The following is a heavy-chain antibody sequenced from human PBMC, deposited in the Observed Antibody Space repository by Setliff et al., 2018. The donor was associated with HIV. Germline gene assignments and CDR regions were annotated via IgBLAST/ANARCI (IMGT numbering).Heavy chain of an antibody. CDR2: IKQDGSDM. CDR3: AREGITGTTLHPY. J-gene: IGHJ4*02. D-gene: IGHD1-7*01. CDR1: GLPFYNYW. Sequence: GGSLRLSCVASGLPFYNYWMTWLRRAPGRGLEWVANIKQDGSDMHYIESVKGRFTISRDNARNSLYLQIDSLRAEDTAVYHCAREGITGTTLHPYWGQGTLVTVSS. V-gene: IGHV3-7*01.